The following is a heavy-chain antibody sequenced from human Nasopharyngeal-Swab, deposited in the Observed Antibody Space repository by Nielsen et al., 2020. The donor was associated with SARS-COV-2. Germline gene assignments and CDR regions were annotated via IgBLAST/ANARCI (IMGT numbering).Heavy chain of an antibody. CDR2: FSYSGTT. Sequence: GSLRLSCTVSGASISSNSYYWGWIRQSPGKGLEWIGSFSYSGTTYFNPSLKSRVTISVDTSKNQFSVKLSSVTAADTAVYYCASYYYDSSDYSYWFDPWGQGTLVTVSS. J-gene: IGHJ5*02. D-gene: IGHD3-22*01. CDR3: ASYYYDSSDYSYWFDP. CDR1: GASISSNSYY. V-gene: IGHV4-39*01.